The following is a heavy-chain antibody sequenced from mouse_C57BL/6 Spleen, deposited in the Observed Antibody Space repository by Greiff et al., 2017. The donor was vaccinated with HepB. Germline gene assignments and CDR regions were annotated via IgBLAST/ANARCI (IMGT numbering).Heavy chain of an antibody. Sequence: VQLQQSGAELARPGASVKLSCKASGYTFTSYGISWVKQRTGQGLEWIGEIYPRSGNTYYNEKFKGKATLTADKSSSTAYMELRSLTSEDSAVYFYASEGYYGSSYGYFDYWGQGTTLTVSS. J-gene: IGHJ2*01. D-gene: IGHD1-1*01. CDR2: IYPRSGNT. CDR3: ASEGYYGSSYGYFDY. V-gene: IGHV1-81*01. CDR1: GYTFTSYG.